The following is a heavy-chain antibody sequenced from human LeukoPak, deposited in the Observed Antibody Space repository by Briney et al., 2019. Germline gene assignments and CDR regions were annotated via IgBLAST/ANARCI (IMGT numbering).Heavy chain of an antibody. V-gene: IGHV1-18*01. J-gene: IGHJ6*02. CDR2: ISAYNGNT. Sequence: ASVRVSCKGSGYTFTSYGISWVRQPPGQGLEWMGWISAYNGNTNYAQKLQGRVTMTTDTSTSTAYMELRSLRSDDTAVYYCARDGCSSTSCSYYYGMDVWGQGTTVTVSS. CDR1: GYTFTSYG. D-gene: IGHD2-2*01. CDR3: ARDGCSSTSCSYYYGMDV.